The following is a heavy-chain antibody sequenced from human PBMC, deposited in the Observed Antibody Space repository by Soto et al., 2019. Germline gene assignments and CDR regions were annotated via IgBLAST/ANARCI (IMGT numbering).Heavy chain of an antibody. J-gene: IGHJ4*02. CDR3: MNYNSGWKY. V-gene: IGHV4-39*01. CDR1: GVSISSHGYF. D-gene: IGHD5-12*01. CDR2: FSYSGST. Sequence: LQLQESGPGLVQPSETLSLTCTVSGVSISSHGYFWGWIRQPPGKGLEWIGMFSYSGSTYYSPSLKSRVTISADTSKNQLSLRLSSVTAADTAVFHCMNYNSGWKYWGQGTVVTVSS.